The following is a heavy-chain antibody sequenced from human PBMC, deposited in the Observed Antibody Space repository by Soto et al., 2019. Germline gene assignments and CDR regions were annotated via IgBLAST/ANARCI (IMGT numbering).Heavy chain of an antibody. D-gene: IGHD3-22*01. V-gene: IGHV1-69*13. CDR2: IIPIFGTA. J-gene: IGHJ5*02. CDR1: GGTFSSYA. Sequence: ASVKVSCKASGGTFSSYAISWVRQAPGQGLEWMGGIIPIFGTANYAQKFQGRVTITADESTSTAYMELSSLRSEDTAVYYCARDYYDSSGYPALPPFDPWGQGTLVTVSS. CDR3: ARDYYDSSGYPALPPFDP.